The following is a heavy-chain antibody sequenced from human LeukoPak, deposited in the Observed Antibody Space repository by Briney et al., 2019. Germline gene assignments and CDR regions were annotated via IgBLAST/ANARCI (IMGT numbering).Heavy chain of an antibody. CDR1: GYTFTSYY. D-gene: IGHD1-7*01. J-gene: IGHJ6*03. V-gene: IGHV1-46*01. Sequence: GASVKVSCKASGYTFTSYYMHWVRQAPGQGLEWMGIINPSGGSTSHAQKFQGRVTMTRDMSTSTVYMELSSLRSEDTAVYYCARGYWNYGWYYYYYMDVWGKGTTVTVSS. CDR3: ARGYWNYGWYYYYYMDV. CDR2: INPSGGST.